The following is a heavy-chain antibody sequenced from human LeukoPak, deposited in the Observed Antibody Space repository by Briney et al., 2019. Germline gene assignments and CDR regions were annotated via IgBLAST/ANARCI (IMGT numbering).Heavy chain of an antibody. D-gene: IGHD5-24*01. V-gene: IGHV3-66*01. CDR2: IYINAGTT. CDR1: GFIVSSNH. J-gene: IGHJ4*02. Sequence: PGGSLRLSCAASGFIVSSNHMNWVRQTPGKGLEWVSIIYINAGTTHYADSVKGRFIISRDNSENTVYLQMNNLRADDSAVYYCARDGSNFYFDYRGQGALVTVSS. CDR3: ARDGSNFYFDY.